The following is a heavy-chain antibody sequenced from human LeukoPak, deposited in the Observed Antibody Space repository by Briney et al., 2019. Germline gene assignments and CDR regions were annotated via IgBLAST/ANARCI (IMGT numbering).Heavy chain of an antibody. CDR3: ASVYSSSPLGPFDY. Sequence: PGGSLRLSCAASGFTFSSYCMHWVRQAPGKGLEWVAVISYDGSNKYYADSVKGRFTISRDNSKNTLYLQMNSLRAEDTAVYYCASVYSSSPLGPFDYWGQGTLVTVSS. D-gene: IGHD6-6*01. CDR1: GFTFSSYC. CDR2: ISYDGSNK. J-gene: IGHJ4*02. V-gene: IGHV3-30*03.